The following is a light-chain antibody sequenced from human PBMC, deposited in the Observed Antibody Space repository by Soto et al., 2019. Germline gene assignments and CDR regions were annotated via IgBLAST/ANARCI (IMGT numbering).Light chain of an antibody. J-gene: IGLJ1*01. CDR3: SSYTSSSTPLHV. Sequence: QAVLSQPGSVCWSPGHAIAISCTGTSSDVGGYNYVSWYQQHPGKAPKLMIYEVSNRPSGVSNRFSGSKSGNTASLTISGLQAEDEADYYCSSYTSSSTPLHVFGTGTKVTVL. CDR1: SSDVGGYNY. V-gene: IGLV2-14*01. CDR2: EVS.